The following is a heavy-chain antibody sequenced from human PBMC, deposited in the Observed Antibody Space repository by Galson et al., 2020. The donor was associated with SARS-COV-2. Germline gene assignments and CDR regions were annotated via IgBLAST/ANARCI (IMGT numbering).Heavy chain of an antibody. Sequence: SGPTLVKPTQTLTLTCTFSGFSLSTSGVGVGWIRQPPGKALEWLALIYWDDDKRYSPSLKSRLTITKDTSKNQVVLTMTNMDPVDTATYYCAHRHPLWFMVRGEEFDYWGQGTLVTVSS. D-gene: IGHD3-10*01. CDR2: IYWDDDK. V-gene: IGHV2-5*02. J-gene: IGHJ4*02. CDR3: AHRHPLWFMVRGEEFDY. CDR1: GFSLSTSGVG.